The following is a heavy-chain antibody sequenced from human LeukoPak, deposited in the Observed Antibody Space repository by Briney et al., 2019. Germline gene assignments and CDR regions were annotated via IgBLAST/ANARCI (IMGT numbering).Heavy chain of an antibody. CDR3: ARESLRFLEWLLYDY. Sequence: PGGSLRLSCAASGFTFSSYEMKWVRQAPGKGLEWVSYISSSGSTIYYADSVKGRFTISRDNAKNSLYLQMNSLRAEDTAVYYCARESLRFLEWLLYDYWGQGTLVTVSS. D-gene: IGHD3-3*01. CDR1: GFTFSSYE. J-gene: IGHJ4*02. V-gene: IGHV3-48*03. CDR2: ISSSGSTI.